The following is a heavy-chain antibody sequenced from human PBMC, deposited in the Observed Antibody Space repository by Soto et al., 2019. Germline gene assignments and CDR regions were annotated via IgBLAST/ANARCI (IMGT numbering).Heavy chain of an antibody. V-gene: IGHV4-34*01. J-gene: IGHJ6*02. D-gene: IGHD3-22*01. CDR3: ARLHYYDSSGYYQYYYYYGMDV. CDR1: GGSFSGYY. CDR2: INHSGST. Sequence: SETLSLTCAVYGGSFSGYYWIWIRQPPGKGLEWIGEINHSGSTNYNPSLKSRVTISVDTSKNQFSLKLSSVTAADTAVYYCARLHYYDSSGYYQYYYYYGMDVWGQGTTVTVSS.